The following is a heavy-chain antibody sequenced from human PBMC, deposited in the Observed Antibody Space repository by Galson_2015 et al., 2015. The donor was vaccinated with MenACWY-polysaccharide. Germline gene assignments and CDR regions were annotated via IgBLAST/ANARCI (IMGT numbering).Heavy chain of an antibody. V-gene: IGHV4-4*07. Sequence: LSLTCTVSGASISNYYWSWIRQPAGPGLEWIGRVYASGSTNSNPSLKSRLTMTVDTSKNQISLRLSSVTAADTAVYYCAKVRGGQWPRSRMDVRANVPRSPSPQ. D-gene: IGHD6-19*01. CDR2: VYASGST. J-gene: IGHJ6*04. CDR3: AKVRGGQWPRSRMDV. CDR1: GASISNYY.